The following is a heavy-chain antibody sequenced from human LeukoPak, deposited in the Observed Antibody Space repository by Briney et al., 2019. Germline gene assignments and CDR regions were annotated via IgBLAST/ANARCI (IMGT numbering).Heavy chain of an antibody. J-gene: IGHJ6*03. CDR2: INTNTGNP. D-gene: IGHD3-10*01. CDR3: ARDRVTMVRGVTYYYYMDV. Sequence: ASVKVSCKASGYTFTNYAMSWVRQAPGQGLEWMGWINTNTGNPTYAQGFTGRFVFSLDTSVSTAYLQISSLKAEDTAVYYCARDRVTMVRGVTYYYYMDVWGKGTTVTVSS. V-gene: IGHV7-4-1*02. CDR1: GYTFTNYA.